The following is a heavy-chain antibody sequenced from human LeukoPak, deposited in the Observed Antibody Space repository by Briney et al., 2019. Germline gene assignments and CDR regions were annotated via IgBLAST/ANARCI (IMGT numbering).Heavy chain of an antibody. CDR3: ARGYYDILTGYEEIYYYGMDV. J-gene: IGHJ6*02. V-gene: IGHV4-59*08. CDR2: IYYSGST. Sequence: SETLSLTCTVSGGSISSYYWSWIRQPPGKGLEWIGYIYYSGSTNYNPSLKSRVTISVDTSKNQFSLKLSSVTAADTAVYYCARGYYDILTGYEEIYYYGMDVWGQGTTVTVSS. CDR1: GGSISSYY. D-gene: IGHD3-9*01.